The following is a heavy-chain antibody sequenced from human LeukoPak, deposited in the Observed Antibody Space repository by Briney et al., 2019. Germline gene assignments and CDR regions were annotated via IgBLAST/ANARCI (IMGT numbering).Heavy chain of an antibody. V-gene: IGHV1-18*01. CDR3: ARDLYYYDSSGYLDY. D-gene: IGHD3-22*01. Sequence: GASVKVSCKASGYTFTSYGISWVRRAPGQGLEWMGWISAYNGNTNYAQKLQGRVTMTTDTSTSTAYMELRSLRSDDTAVYYCARDLYYYDSSGYLDYWGQGTLVTVSS. J-gene: IGHJ4*02. CDR2: ISAYNGNT. CDR1: GYTFTSYG.